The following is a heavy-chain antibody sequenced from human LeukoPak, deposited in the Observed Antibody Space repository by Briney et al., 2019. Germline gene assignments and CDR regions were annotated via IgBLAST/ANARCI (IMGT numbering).Heavy chain of an antibody. Sequence: PSETLSLTCTVSGGSISSHYWRWIRQPPGKGLEWIGYIYYSGSTNYNPSLKSRVTISVDTSKNQFSLKLSSVTAADTAVYYCAREDIEAAAGTFDPWGQGALVTVSS. CDR2: IYYSGST. CDR3: AREDIEAAAGTFDP. J-gene: IGHJ5*02. CDR1: GGSISSHY. V-gene: IGHV4-59*11. D-gene: IGHD6-13*01.